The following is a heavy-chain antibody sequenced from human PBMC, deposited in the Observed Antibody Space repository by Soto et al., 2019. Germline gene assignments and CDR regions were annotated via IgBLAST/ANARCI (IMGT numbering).Heavy chain of an antibody. CDR3: ARQGSY. CDR2: IYFNGKT. CDR1: GVSISDTSYY. Sequence: SETLSLTCNVSGVSISDTSYYWGWIRQPPGKGLEWIGSIYFNGKTFYNPSLKSRLTISVDTSKNQISLRLTSVTAADTAVYYCARQGSYWGQGTLVTVSS. J-gene: IGHJ4*02. V-gene: IGHV4-39*01.